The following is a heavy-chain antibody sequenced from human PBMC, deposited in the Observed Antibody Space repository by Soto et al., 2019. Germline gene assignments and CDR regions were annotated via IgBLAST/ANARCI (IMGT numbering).Heavy chain of an antibody. CDR3: ARHPPPFRYSSGWYDYRGWFDP. V-gene: IGHV4-39*01. D-gene: IGHD6-19*01. Sequence: QLQLQESGPGLVKPSETLSLTCTVSGGSISSSSYYWGWIRQPPGKGLEWIGSIYYSGSTYYNPSLKSRVTISVDTSKNHFSLKLSSVTAADTAVYYCARHPPPFRYSSGWYDYRGWFDPWGQGTLVTVSS. J-gene: IGHJ5*02. CDR1: GGSISSSSYY. CDR2: IYYSGST.